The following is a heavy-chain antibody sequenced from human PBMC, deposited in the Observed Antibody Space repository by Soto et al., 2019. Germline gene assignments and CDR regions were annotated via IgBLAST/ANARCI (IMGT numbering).Heavy chain of an antibody. J-gene: IGHJ4*02. CDR1: GDSISSYY. CDR2: LYYGRSA. Sequence: SETLSLTCAVSGDSISSYYCMWIRQPPGKGLESIGYLYYGRSANYNPSLKSRVTLSVDTSTNQFSLKLSSVTAADTAVYYCARHEINSSSWYFRPVQEKVGLDYWGQGTLVTVSS. V-gene: IGHV4-59*08. D-gene: IGHD6-13*01. CDR3: ARHEINSSSWYFRPVQEKVGLDY.